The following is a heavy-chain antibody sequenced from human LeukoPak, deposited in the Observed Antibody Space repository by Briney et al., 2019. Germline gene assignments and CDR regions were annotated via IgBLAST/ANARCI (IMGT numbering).Heavy chain of an antibody. CDR1: GFTFSHYG. D-gene: IGHD1-26*01. CDR2: IWYDGTNK. Sequence: GVALRLSYAASGFTFSHYGILGVRQAPGKGREGVAVIWYDGTNKYYRDSVKGPFTISRDNSKNTLYLQMNSLRAEDTAVYYCAKDRGSYAATADSWGQGTLVTVSS. V-gene: IGHV3-33*06. J-gene: IGHJ5*01. CDR3: AKDRGSYAATADS.